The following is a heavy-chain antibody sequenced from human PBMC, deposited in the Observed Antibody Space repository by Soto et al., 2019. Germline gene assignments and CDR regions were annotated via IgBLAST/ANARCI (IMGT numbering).Heavy chain of an antibody. CDR1: GYSFTSYW. CDR3: SRHPAVARDY. D-gene: IGHD2-15*01. J-gene: IGHJ4*02. V-gene: IGHV5-51*01. Sequence: SGESLKISCKGSGYSFTSYWIGWVRQMPGKGLEWVGFIYPGDSDTSYSPSFHGQFTISADKSISTAYLQWSSLKASDTAMYYCSRHPAVARDYWGQGTLVTVSS. CDR2: IYPGDSDT.